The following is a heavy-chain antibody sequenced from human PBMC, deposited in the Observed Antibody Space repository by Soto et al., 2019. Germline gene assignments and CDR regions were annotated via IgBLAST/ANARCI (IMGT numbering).Heavy chain of an antibody. CDR2: IYPGGVNV. Sequence: ASVKVSCKAIGYSFTSHYMHWVRQAPGQGLEWMGTIYPGGVNVAYAQKFQGRVTITADKSTSTAYMELSSLRSEDTAVYYCASGSLYGSGSYSVDYWGQGTLVTVSS. J-gene: IGHJ4*01. V-gene: IGHV1-46*01. CDR1: GYSFTSHY. CDR3: ASGSLYGSGSYSVDY. D-gene: IGHD3-10*01.